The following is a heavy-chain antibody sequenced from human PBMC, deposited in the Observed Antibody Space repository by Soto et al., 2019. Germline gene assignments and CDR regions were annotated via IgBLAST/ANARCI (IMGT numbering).Heavy chain of an antibody. V-gene: IGHV4-59*01. J-gene: IGHJ4*02. CDR2: IYYSGST. D-gene: IGHD2-21*01. CDR1: GDSISIYN. CDR3: ARDCGGPFDS. Sequence: SETLSLTCTVSGDSISIYNWSWIRQPPGKGLEWLGYIYYSGSTDYNPSLKSRVTILVDTSKNQFSLKLTAVTAADTAVYYCARDCGGPFDSWGQGTLVTVSS.